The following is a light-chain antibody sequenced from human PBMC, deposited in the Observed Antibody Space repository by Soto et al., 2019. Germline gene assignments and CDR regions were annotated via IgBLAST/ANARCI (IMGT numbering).Light chain of an antibody. J-gene: IGKJ4*01. V-gene: IGKV1-27*01. CDR2: AAS. CDR1: QGISNS. Sequence: DIQMTQSPSSLSASVGDRVTITCRASQGISNSLAWYQQNAGKSPKLLIYAASNLQSGVPSRFSGSGSGTGFSLTISSLQPEDVATYYCQTYNSARVTFGGGTKVEIK. CDR3: QTYNSARVT.